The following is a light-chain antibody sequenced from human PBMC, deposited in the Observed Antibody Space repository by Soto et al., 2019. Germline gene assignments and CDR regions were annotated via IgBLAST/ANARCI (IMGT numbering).Light chain of an antibody. J-gene: IGLJ2*01. CDR1: SSDVGGYDY. CDR3: SSYARSNSLV. CDR2: EVS. Sequence: QSALTQPASVSGSPGQSITISCTGTSSDVGGYDYVSWYQQHPDKAPKLMIYEVSNRPSGVSHRFSGSKSGNTASLTISGLQAEDEADYYCSSYARSNSLVFGGGTKETVL. V-gene: IGLV2-14*01.